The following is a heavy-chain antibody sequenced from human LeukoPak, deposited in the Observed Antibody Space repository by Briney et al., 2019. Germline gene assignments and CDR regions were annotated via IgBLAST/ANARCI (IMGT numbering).Heavy chain of an antibody. CDR2: MNPNSGNT. V-gene: IGHV1-8*01. J-gene: IGHJ4*02. D-gene: IGHD4-17*01. Sequence: GASVKVSFMTSGYTFTSDDINWVRQATGQRLEWMGWMNPNSGNTGYAQKFQGRVTMTRNTSISTAYMELSSLRSEDTAIYYCARSPTGLRKRNDFWGKRTLFTVSS. CDR1: GYTFTSDD. CDR3: ARSPTGLRKRNDF.